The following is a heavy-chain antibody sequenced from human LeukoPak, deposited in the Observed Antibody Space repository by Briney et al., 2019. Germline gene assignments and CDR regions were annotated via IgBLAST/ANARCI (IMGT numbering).Heavy chain of an antibody. J-gene: IGHJ6*02. D-gene: IGHD1-14*01. V-gene: IGHV3-33*01. CDR1: GFTFSSYG. CDR2: VWYDGSNK. CDR3: ARDARTPYYYYGMDV. Sequence: GRSLRLSCAASGFTFSSYGMHWVRQAPGKGLEWVAVVWYDGSNKYYADSVKGRFTISRDNSKNTLYLQMNSLRAEDTAVYYCARDARTPYYYYGMDVWGQGTTVTVSS.